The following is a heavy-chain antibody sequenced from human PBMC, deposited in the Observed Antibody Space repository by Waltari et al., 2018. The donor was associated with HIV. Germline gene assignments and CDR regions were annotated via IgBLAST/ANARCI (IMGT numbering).Heavy chain of an antibody. V-gene: IGHV3-74*02. J-gene: IGHJ6*02. CDR1: GFPFSSAC. CDR2: INGYWRVA. D-gene: IGHD3-3*01. CDR3: ARGDYRIAIFGVVKDDYYGLDV. Sequence: VLLVECGGGLARPGGPLQLRWLSSGFPFSSACTSLVRHVPGTGLVWVSRINGYWRVASYADSVKGRFTIFRDNAKNTVYLQMNSLRADDTAVYYCARGDYRIAIFGVVKDDYYGLDVWGQGTTFIVSS.